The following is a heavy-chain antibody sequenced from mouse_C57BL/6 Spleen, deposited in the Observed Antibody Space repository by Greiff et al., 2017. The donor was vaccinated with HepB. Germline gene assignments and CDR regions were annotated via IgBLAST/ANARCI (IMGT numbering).Heavy chain of an antibody. V-gene: IGHV14-3*01. CDR3: AMRTTVANYFDY. D-gene: IGHD1-1*01. Sequence: VQLKESVAELVRPGASVKLSCTASGFNIKNTYMHWVKQRPEQGLEWIGRIDPANGNTKYAPKFQGKATITADTSSNTAYLQLSSLTSEDTAIYYCAMRTTVANYFDYWGQGTTLTVSS. CDR1: GFNIKNTY. J-gene: IGHJ2*01. CDR2: IDPANGNT.